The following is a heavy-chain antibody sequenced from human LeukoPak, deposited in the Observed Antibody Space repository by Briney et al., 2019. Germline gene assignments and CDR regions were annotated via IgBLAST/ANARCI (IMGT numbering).Heavy chain of an antibody. D-gene: IGHD3-22*01. CDR3: ARHSSAYYDSSGYYRGTDAFDI. J-gene: IGHJ3*02. CDR1: GYRFTTYW. V-gene: IGHV5-51*01. CDR2: IYPGDSDT. Sequence: GESLKISCKGSGYRFTTYWIGWVRQMPGKGLEWMGIIYPGDSDTRYSPSFQGQVTISADKSISTAYLQWSSLKASDTAMYYCARHSSAYYDSSGYYRGTDAFDIWGQGTMVTVSS.